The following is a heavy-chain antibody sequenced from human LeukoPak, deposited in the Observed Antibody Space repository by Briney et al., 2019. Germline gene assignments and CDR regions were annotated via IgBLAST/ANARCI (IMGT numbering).Heavy chain of an antibody. CDR2: IKSKTDGGTT. CDR1: GFTFSNAW. D-gene: IGHD2/OR15-2a*01. CDR3: ARDSIPLAESYYHHYGLDV. V-gene: IGHV3-15*07. J-gene: IGHJ6*02. Sequence: PGGSLRLSCAASGFTFSNAWMNWVRQAPGKGLEWVGRIKSKTDGGTTDYAAPVKGRFTISRDNSRNTLYLQMNSLRVEDTTVYYCARDSIPLAESYYHHYGLDVWGQGTTVSFSS.